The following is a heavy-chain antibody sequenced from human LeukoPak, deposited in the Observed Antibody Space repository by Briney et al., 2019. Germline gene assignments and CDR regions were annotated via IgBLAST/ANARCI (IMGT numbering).Heavy chain of an antibody. CDR3: ARGLYYYDSSGYPGDFDY. V-gene: IGHV3-48*04. CDR1: GFTFSSYS. D-gene: IGHD3-22*01. CDR2: ISSSGSTI. J-gene: IGHJ4*02. Sequence: GGSLRLSCAASGFTFSSYSMNWVRQAPGKGLEWVSSISSSGSTIYYADSVKGRFTISRDNAKNSLYLQMNSLRAEDTAVYYCARGLYYYDSSGYPGDFDYWGQGTLVTVSS.